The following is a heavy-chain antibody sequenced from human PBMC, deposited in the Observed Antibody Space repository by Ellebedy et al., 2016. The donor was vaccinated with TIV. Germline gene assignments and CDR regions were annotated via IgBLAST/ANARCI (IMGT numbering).Heavy chain of an antibody. D-gene: IGHD3-10*01. CDR2: ISTYTGKT. Sequence: ASVKVSCXASGDTFNNDAISWVRQAPGKGLEYMGWISTYTGKTNYAEKFQDRVTMITDTSTTTVYMELRSLRSDDTAVYYCARRPSYQLLYKDYHYYYMDVWGKGTTVTVS. V-gene: IGHV1-18*04. CDR1: GDTFNNDA. CDR3: ARRPSYQLLYKDYHYYYMDV. J-gene: IGHJ6*03.